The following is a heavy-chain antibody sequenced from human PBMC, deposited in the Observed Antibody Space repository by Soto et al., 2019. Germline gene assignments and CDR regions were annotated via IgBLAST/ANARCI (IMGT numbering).Heavy chain of an antibody. CDR2: ISGSGGST. J-gene: IGHJ4*02. CDR1: GFTFSSYA. Sequence: GGSLRLSCAASGFTFSSYAMSWVRQAPGKGLEWVSAISGSGGSTYYADSVKGRFTISRDNSKNTLYLQMNSLRAEDTAVYYCAKDGVMAIFGVLYFDYWGQGTLVTVSS. D-gene: IGHD3-3*01. CDR3: AKDGVMAIFGVLYFDY. V-gene: IGHV3-23*01.